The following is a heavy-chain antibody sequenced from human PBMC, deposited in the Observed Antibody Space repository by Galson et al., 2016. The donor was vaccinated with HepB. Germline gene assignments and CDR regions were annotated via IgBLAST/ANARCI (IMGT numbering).Heavy chain of an antibody. V-gene: IGHV1-46*03. Sequence: SVKVSCKASGYTFSSHYALWVRQAPGQGLEWMAIINPSPSGGSTNYAQKFQGRLSVTKDTSTSTVYMEMRSLRSDDTAVYFCARVNVEMPTNPPDYWGQGTLVIVSS. CDR1: GYTFSSHY. CDR3: ARVNVEMPTNPPDY. D-gene: IGHD5-24*01. CDR2: INPSPSGGST. J-gene: IGHJ4*02.